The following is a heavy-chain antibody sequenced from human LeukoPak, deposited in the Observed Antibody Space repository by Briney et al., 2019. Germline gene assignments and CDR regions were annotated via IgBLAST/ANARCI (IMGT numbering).Heavy chain of an antibody. CDR2: ISNDSTVI. Sequence: GGSLRLSCADSGFIFDHYNMNWVRQAPGKGLEWVSFISNDSTVIYYTQSVKGRFTISRDKAENSLFLQMNNLRAEDTAVYYCAREGFSTVTSDYWGQGTLVTVSS. D-gene: IGHD4-17*01. CDR3: AREGFSTVTSDY. V-gene: IGHV3-48*01. CDR1: GFIFDHYN. J-gene: IGHJ4*02.